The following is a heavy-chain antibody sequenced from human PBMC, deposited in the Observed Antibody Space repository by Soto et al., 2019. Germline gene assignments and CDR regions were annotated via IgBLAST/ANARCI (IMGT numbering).Heavy chain of an antibody. Sequence: PSETLSLTCAVSGGSISSGGYSWSWIRQPPGKGLEWIGYIYHSGSTYYNPSLKSRVTISVDTSNNQFSLNVSSVTAADTAGYYCARLKWFGESGFDYWGQGTLVTVSS. CDR2: IYHSGST. D-gene: IGHD3-10*01. CDR3: ARLKWFGESGFDY. CDR1: GGSISSGGYS. J-gene: IGHJ4*02. V-gene: IGHV4-30-2*01.